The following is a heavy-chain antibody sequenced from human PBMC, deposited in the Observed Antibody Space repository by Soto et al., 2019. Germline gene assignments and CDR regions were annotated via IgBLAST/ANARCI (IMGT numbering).Heavy chain of an antibody. Sequence: PSETLSLTCTVSGDSIKHYYWNWIRQPPGKGLEWIGYSYYSGATNYSPSLKSRVTISKNQFSLKLTSVTAADTAVYYCVRGETKAHFDSWGQGILVTVSS. V-gene: IGHV4-59*01. J-gene: IGHJ4*02. D-gene: IGHD3-16*01. CDR3: VRGETKAHFDS. CDR2: SYYSGAT. CDR1: GDSIKHYY.